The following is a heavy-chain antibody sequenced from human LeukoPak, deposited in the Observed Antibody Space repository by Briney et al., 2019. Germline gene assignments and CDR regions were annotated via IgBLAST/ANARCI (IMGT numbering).Heavy chain of an antibody. CDR3: ARRDYYDSSGPDPVY. Sequence: TSETLSLTCTVSGGSISSSSYYWGWIRQPPGKGLEWIGSIYYSGSTYYNPSLKSRVTISADTSKNQFSLKLSSVTAADTAVYYCARRDYYDSSGPDPVYWGQGTLVTVSS. V-gene: IGHV4-39*01. CDR2: IYYSGST. J-gene: IGHJ4*02. CDR1: GGSISSSSYY. D-gene: IGHD3-22*01.